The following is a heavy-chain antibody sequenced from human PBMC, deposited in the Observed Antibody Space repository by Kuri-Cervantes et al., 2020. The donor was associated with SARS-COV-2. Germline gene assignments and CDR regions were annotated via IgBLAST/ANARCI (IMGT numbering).Heavy chain of an antibody. Sequence: GESLKISCAASGFTFDDYAMHWVRQAPGKGLEWVSAISGSGGSTYYADSVKGRFTISRDNSKNTLYLQMNSLRAEDTAVYYCAKEQYSSIPTYFDYWGQGTLVTVSS. CDR3: AKEQYSSIPTYFDY. V-gene: IGHV3-23*01. CDR2: ISGSGGST. CDR1: GFTFDDYA. J-gene: IGHJ4*02. D-gene: IGHD6-13*01.